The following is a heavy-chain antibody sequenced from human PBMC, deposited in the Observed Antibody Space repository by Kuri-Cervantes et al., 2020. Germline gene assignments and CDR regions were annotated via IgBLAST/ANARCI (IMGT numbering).Heavy chain of an antibody. Sequence: GESLKISCAASGFTFSTYTMNWVRQAPGKGLEWVSSISSNTNYIYYGDSVKGRFTISRDNAKNSLYLQMNSLRAEDTALYYCAKDIRSGITGTTYFQHWGQGTLVTVSS. CDR1: GFTFSTYT. CDR3: AKDIRSGITGTTYFQH. D-gene: IGHD1-7*01. J-gene: IGHJ1*01. CDR2: ISSNTNYI. V-gene: IGHV3-21*04.